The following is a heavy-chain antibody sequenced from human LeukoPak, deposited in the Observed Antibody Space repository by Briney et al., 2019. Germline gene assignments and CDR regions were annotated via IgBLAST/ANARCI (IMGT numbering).Heavy chain of an antibody. Sequence: PSETLSLTCTVSGYSISSGYYWGWIRQPPGKGLEWIGSIYHSGSTYYNPSLKSRVTISVDTFKNQFSLKLSSVTAADTAVYYCAGVTGEDYYYYMDVWGKGTTVTVSS. D-gene: IGHD7-27*01. V-gene: IGHV4-38-2*02. CDR1: GYSISSGYY. J-gene: IGHJ6*03. CDR3: AGVTGEDYYYYMDV. CDR2: IYHSGST.